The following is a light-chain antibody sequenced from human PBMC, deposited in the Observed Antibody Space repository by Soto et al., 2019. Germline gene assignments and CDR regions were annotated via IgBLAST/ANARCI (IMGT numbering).Light chain of an antibody. V-gene: IGKV1-39*01. J-gene: IGKJ4*01. Sequence: DIPMTHSPSSLSGSAGDRITIXCRASQSINNYLSWYQQKPGKAPNLLIFGASTLQSGVPSRFSGSGSGTDFTLTISSLQPEDFATYYCRQSYRTPLTFGGGTKVDIK. CDR2: GAS. CDR1: QSINNY. CDR3: RQSYRTPLT.